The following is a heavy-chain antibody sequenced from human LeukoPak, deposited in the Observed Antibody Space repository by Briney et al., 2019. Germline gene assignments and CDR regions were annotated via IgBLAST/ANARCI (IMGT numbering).Heavy chain of an antibody. Sequence: PGGSLRLSCAASGFTFSSYEMNWVRQAPGKGLEWVSYISSSGSTIYYADSVKGRFTISRDNAKNSLYLQMNSLRAEDTAVYYCARVPGDDCSSTSCYDDYYYYGMDVWGQGTTVTVSS. V-gene: IGHV3-48*03. CDR1: GFTFSSYE. J-gene: IGHJ6*02. D-gene: IGHD2-2*01. CDR2: ISSSGSTI. CDR3: ARVPGDDCSSTSCYDDYYYYGMDV.